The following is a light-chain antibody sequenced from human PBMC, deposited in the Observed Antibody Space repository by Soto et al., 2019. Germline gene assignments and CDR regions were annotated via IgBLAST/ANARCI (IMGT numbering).Light chain of an antibody. CDR1: QGITTR. Sequence: DIHVTQSPSTLSACVGGRVTIACRASQGITTRLAWYQQKPWKASKLLIYEASSLQSGVQSRISGSGSGTDFTLTISSLQPEDFATYYCKQANSFPITFGQGTRVDI. CDR3: KQANSFPIT. CDR2: EAS. V-gene: IGKV1-12*01. J-gene: IGKJ5*01.